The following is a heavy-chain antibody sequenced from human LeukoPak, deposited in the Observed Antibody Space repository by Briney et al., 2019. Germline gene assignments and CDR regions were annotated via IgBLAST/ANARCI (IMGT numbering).Heavy chain of an antibody. D-gene: IGHD1-7*01. CDR2: ISSSSSTI. Sequence: HPGGSLRLSCAASGFTFSSYSMNWVRQAPGKGLEWVSYISSSSSTIYYADSVKGRFTVSRDNSKNTLYLQMSSLRAEDTAVYYCAKDERNWNYNLASQTYDWGQGTLVTVSS. J-gene: IGHJ4*02. CDR1: GFTFSSYS. V-gene: IGHV3-48*01. CDR3: AKDERNWNYNLASQTYD.